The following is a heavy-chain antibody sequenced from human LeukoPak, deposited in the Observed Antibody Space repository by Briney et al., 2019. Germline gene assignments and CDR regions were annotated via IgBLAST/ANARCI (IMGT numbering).Heavy chain of an antibody. CDR3: ARTYYYGSGSYSYYYYGMDV. D-gene: IGHD3-10*01. J-gene: IGHJ6*02. CDR1: GYTFTSYG. CDR2: ISAYNGNT. V-gene: IGHV1-18*01. Sequence: ASVKVSCKASGYTFTSYGISWVRQAPGQGLEWMGWISAYNGNTNYAQKLQGRVTMTTDTSTSTAYMELRSLRSDDTALYYCARTYYYGSGSYSYYYYGMDVWGQGTTVTVSS.